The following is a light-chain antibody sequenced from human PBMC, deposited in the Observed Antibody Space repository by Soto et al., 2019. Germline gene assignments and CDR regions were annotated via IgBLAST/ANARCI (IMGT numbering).Light chain of an antibody. Sequence: IQLTQSPSSLSASVGDRVTITCRASQGISSYLAWYQQKPGKAPNLLIYGASTLQSGVPSRFGGSGSGTDFTLTISSLQPEDFAIYYCQQLNSYPFTFGGGTKVEIK. J-gene: IGKJ4*01. CDR2: GAS. CDR3: QQLNSYPFT. V-gene: IGKV1-9*01. CDR1: QGISSY.